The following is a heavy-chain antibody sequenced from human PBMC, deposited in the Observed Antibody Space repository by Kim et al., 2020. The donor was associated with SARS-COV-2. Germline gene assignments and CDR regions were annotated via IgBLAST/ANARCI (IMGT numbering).Heavy chain of an antibody. V-gene: IGHV3-64D*09. D-gene: IGHD3-10*01. CDR1: GFTFSSYA. CDR3: VKDLSRNYGSGSYSDY. CDR2: ISSNGGST. Sequence: GGSLRLSCSASGFTFSSYAMHWVRQAPGKGLEYVSAISSNGGSTYYADSVKGRFTISRDNSKNTLYLQMSSLRAEDTAVYYCVKDLSRNYGSGSYSDYWGQGTLVTVSS. J-gene: IGHJ4*02.